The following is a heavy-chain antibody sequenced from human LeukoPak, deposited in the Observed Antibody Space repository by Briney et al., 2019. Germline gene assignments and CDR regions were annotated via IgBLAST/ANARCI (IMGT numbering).Heavy chain of an antibody. CDR2: INPHSGGT. V-gene: IGHV1-2*02. D-gene: IGHD1-1*01. CDR1: GYTFTGYY. Sequence: GASVKVSCKASGYTFTGYYMHWVRQAPGQGLEWMGWINPHSGGTKYTHQFQGRVTMTRDRSISTAYMELSRLRSDDTAVYYCARGRQNYNPPQGPPDYWGQGTLVTVSS. J-gene: IGHJ4*02. CDR3: ARGRQNYNPPQGPPDY.